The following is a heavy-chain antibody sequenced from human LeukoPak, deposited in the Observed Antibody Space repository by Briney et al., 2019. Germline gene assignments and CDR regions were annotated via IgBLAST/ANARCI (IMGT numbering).Heavy chain of an antibody. J-gene: IGHJ4*02. CDR2: IKQDGSEK. CDR1: RFTFSTNW. V-gene: IGHV3-7*01. D-gene: IGHD4-17*01. CDR3: ARGDYLAF. Sequence: GGSLRLSCAASRFTFSTNWMNWVRQIPGRGLEWVANIKQDGSEKNYVDSVKGRFTISRDNAKNSLFLQMNSLRAEDTAVYYCARGDYLAFWGQGTLVTVSP.